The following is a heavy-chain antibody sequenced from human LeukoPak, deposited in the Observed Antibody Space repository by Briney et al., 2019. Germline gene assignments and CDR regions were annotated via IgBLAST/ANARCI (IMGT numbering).Heavy chain of an antibody. CDR1: GFTFSSYA. D-gene: IGHD4-23*01. V-gene: IGHV3-23*01. Sequence: GGSLRLSCEASGFTFSSYAMSWVRQAPGKGLAWVSVISSSADSTYYADSVKGRFTISRDNSKNTLYLQMNNLRAEDAAVYYCAKPLEKYTYGGNFDYWGQGILVTVSS. CDR2: ISSSADST. J-gene: IGHJ4*02. CDR3: AKPLEKYTYGGNFDY.